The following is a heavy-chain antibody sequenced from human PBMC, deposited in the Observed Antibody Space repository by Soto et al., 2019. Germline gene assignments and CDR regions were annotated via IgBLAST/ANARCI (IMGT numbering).Heavy chain of an antibody. CDR1: GFTFSSYV. J-gene: IGHJ6*02. Sequence: QVQLVESGGGVVQPGRSLRLSCAASGFTFSSYVMHWVRQAPGKGLEWVAVISYDGNNKYYADSVKGRFTISRDNSKNTLSLQMNSLRAEDTAVYYCARARCDGGRCYTLVWLRYGKDVWGQGTTVTVSS. CDR3: ARARCDGGRCYTLVWLRYGKDV. CDR2: ISYDGNNK. V-gene: IGHV3-30-3*01. D-gene: IGHD5-12*01.